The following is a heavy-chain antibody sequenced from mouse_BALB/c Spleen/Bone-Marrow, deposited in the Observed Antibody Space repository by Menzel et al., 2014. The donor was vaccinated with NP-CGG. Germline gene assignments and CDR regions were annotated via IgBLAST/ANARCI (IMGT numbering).Heavy chain of an antibody. Sequence: EVNVVESGGGWVQPGDSLRLSCATSGFTFSDFYMEWVRQPPGKRLEWIAASRNKAKYYTTEYSASVKGRFIVSRDTSQSVLYLQMNALRAEDTAIYYCARDVGYGNYFVYWGQGTLVTVSA. V-gene: IGHV7-1*02. D-gene: IGHD2-10*02. CDR2: SRNKAKYYTT. J-gene: IGHJ3*01. CDR1: GFTFSDFY. CDR3: ARDVGYGNYFVY.